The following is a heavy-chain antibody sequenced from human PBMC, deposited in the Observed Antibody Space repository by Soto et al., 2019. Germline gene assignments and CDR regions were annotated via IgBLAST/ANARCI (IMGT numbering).Heavy chain of an antibody. V-gene: IGHV1-18*01. D-gene: IGHD3-22*01. J-gene: IGHJ4*02. CDR2: ISGYNGNT. CDR3: ARESWQWLDY. Sequence: QIQLVQSGAEVQKPGASVKVSCKTSGYTFTNYGVNWVRQAPGQGLEWMGWISGYNGNTDYVKKFQGRLSMATDTTTSTAYMELRSLRSDDTAVYCCARESWQWLDYWGQGTRVTVSS. CDR1: GYTFTNYG.